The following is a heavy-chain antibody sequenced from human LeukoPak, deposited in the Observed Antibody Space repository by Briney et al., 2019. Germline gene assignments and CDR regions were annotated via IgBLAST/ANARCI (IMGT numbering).Heavy chain of an antibody. CDR1: GGSISPYF. J-gene: IGHJ4*02. CDR2: IYYRGST. CDR3: AREGVVKGYFDY. D-gene: IGHD3-3*01. Sequence: SETLSLTCTVSGGSISPYFWSWIRQPPGKGLEWIGYIYYRGSTNYTPSLKSRVTISLDTSRDQFSLKLSSVTAADTAVYYCAREGVVKGYFDYWGQGTLVSVSS. V-gene: IGHV4-59*01.